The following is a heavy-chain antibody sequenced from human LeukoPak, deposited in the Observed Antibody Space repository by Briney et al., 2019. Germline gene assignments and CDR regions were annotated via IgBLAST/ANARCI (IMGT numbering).Heavy chain of an antibody. CDR3: ARKTYYDILTGYLQHEDFDY. J-gene: IGHJ4*02. CDR1: GFTFSSYW. CDR2: IKQDGSEK. V-gene: IGHV3-7*01. Sequence: PGGSLRLSCAASGFTFSSYWMSWVRQAPGKGLEWVANIKQDGSEKYYVDSVKGRFTISRDNAKNSLYLQMNSLRAEDTAVYYCARKTYYDILTGYLQHEDFDYWGQGTLATVSS. D-gene: IGHD3-9*01.